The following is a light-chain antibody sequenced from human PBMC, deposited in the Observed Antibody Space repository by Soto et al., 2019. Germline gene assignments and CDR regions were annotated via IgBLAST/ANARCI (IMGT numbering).Light chain of an antibody. J-gene: IGLJ7*02. CDR3: RAYVSGLSGPV. CDR1: SSNIGAGYD. CDR2: GNR. Sequence: QSVLTQPPSVSGAPGQRVTISCTGNSSNIGAGYDVHWYQQLPGTVPKLLIYGNRNRPSGVPDRFSGSKSDTSASRAITGLRVEAEADYSCRAYVSGLSGPVSGGGTQRNAL. V-gene: IGLV1-40*01.